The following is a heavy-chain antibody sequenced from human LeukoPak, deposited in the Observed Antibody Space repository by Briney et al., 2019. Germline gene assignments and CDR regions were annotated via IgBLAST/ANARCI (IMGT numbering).Heavy chain of an antibody. CDR2: IYYSGST. V-gene: IGHV4-59*01. J-gene: IGHJ6*03. Sequence: PSETLSLTCTVSGDSISSDYWSWIRQPPGKGLEWIGYIYYSGSTYYNPSLRSRVTISVDTSKNQFSLKLSSVTAADTAVYYCARSSEGRYYYDSSGFSYYYYYMDVWGKGTTVTISS. CDR1: GDSISSDY. D-gene: IGHD3-22*01. CDR3: ARSSEGRYYYDSSGFSYYYYYMDV.